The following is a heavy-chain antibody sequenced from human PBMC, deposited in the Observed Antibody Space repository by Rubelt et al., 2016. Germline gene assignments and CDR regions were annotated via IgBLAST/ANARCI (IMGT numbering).Heavy chain of an antibody. V-gene: IGHV4-38-2*02. J-gene: IGHJ4*02. CDR3: ARGPYSSGWYGDY. CDR1: DYSISIGYY. D-gene: IGHD6-19*01. CDR2: IYHNGST. Sequence: QVQLQESGPGLVKPSETLSLTCSVSDYSISIGYYWGWIRQPPGKGLEWIGNIYHNGSTHYNPSLKSRVTISVDTSENQFALKLSSVTAADTAVYYCARGPYSSGWYGDYWGQGTLVTVSS.